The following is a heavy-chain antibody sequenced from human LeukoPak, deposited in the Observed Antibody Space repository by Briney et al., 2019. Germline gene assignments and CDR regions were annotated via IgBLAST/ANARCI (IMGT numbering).Heavy chain of an antibody. J-gene: IGHJ4*02. CDR1: GFTFGDYA. V-gene: IGHV3-49*03. CDR3: TRDLMVRGASQSFDY. D-gene: IGHD3-10*01. CDR2: IRSKAYGGTT. Sequence: GRSLRLSCTASGFTFGDYAMSWFRQAPGKGLEWVGFIRSKAYGGTTEYAASVKGRFTISRDDSKSIAYLQMNSLKTEDTAVYYCTRDLMVRGASQSFDYWGQGTLVTVSS.